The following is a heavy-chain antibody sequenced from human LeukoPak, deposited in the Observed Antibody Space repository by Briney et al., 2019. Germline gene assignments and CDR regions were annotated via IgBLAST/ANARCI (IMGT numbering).Heavy chain of an antibody. Sequence: GRSLRLSCAASGFTFSSYGMHWVRQAPGKGLEWVSAISGSGGSTYYADSVKGRFTISRDNSKNTLYLQMNSLRAEDTAVYYCAKGGYSSSWSEFDYWGQGTLVTVSS. CDR3: AKGGYSSSWSEFDY. J-gene: IGHJ4*02. CDR2: ISGSGGST. CDR1: GFTFSSYG. V-gene: IGHV3-23*01. D-gene: IGHD6-13*01.